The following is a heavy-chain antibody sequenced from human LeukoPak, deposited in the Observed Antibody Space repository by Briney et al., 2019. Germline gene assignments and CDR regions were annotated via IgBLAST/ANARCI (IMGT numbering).Heavy chain of an antibody. V-gene: IGHV4-34*01. CDR2: INHRGST. CDR3: ARLGPRRSRAFDI. D-gene: IGHD1-14*01. Sequence: SETLSLTCAVYGGSFSGYYWSWIRQPPGKGREWIGEINHRGSTNYNPSLKSRVTISVDTSKNQFSLKLSSVTAADTAVYYCARLGPRRSRAFDIWGQGTMVTVSS. J-gene: IGHJ3*02. CDR1: GGSFSGYY.